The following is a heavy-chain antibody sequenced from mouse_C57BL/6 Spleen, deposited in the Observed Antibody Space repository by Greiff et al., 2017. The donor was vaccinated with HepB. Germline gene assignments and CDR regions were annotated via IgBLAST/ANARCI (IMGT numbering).Heavy chain of an antibody. J-gene: IGHJ3*01. D-gene: IGHD1-1*01. CDR3: ARCSSYDWFAY. CDR1: GFTFSSYA. CDR2: ISDGGSYT. V-gene: IGHV5-4*01. Sequence: EVQGVESGGGLVKPGGSLKLSCAASGFTFSSYAMSWVRQTPEKRLEWVATISDGGSYTYYPDNVKGRFTISRDNAKNNLYLQMSHLKSEDTAMYYCARCSSYDWFAYWGQGTLVTVSA.